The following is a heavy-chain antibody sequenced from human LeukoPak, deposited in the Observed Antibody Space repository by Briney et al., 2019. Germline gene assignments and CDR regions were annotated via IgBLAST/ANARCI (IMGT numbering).Heavy chain of an antibody. J-gene: IGHJ4*02. Sequence: ASVKVSCKASGYTFTGYYIHWVRQAPGQGLEWMGWINPNSDDTNYAQKFQGRVTMTRDTSISTAYMELRRLRSDDTAVYFCATDTPMVRGLDYWGQGTLVTVSS. CDR2: INPNSDDT. V-gene: IGHV1-2*02. CDR3: ATDTPMVRGLDY. CDR1: GYTFTGYY. D-gene: IGHD5-18*01.